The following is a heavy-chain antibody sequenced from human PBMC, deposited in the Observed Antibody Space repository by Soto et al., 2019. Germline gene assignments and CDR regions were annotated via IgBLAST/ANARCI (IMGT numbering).Heavy chain of an antibody. J-gene: IGHJ6*02. V-gene: IGHV4-34*01. CDR3: ARSHPGFGVNYGMDF. CDR2: INHSGST. Sequence: IRQPPGKGLEWIGEINHSGSTNYNPSLKSRVTISVDTSKNQFSLKLSSVTAADTAVYYCARSHPGFGVNYGMDFWGQATTVT. D-gene: IGHD3-10*01.